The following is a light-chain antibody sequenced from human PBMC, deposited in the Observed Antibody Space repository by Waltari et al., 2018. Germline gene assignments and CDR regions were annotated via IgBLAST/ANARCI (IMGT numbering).Light chain of an antibody. Sequence: ETSMTQSPATLSVSPGQRATLSCRASQSVGSNLAWDQQKPGQAPRLLIYGAYTRATGVPARFSGGGSWTDVTLTISNVQSEDLAMYYCQQYDDWPHTFGPGTKVDVK. CDR2: GAY. CDR1: QSVGSN. V-gene: IGKV3-15*01. CDR3: QQYDDWPHT. J-gene: IGKJ3*01.